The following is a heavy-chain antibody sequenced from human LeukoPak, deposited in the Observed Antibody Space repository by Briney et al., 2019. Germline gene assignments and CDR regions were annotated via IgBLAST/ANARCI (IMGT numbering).Heavy chain of an antibody. Sequence: SETLSLTCTVSGGSISSSSYYWGWIRQPPGKGLEWIGSIYYSGSTYYNPSLKSRVTISVDTSKNQFSLKLSSVTAADTAVYYCARDNPELPNYYDSSVDAFDIWGQGTMVTVSS. D-gene: IGHD3-22*01. CDR3: ARDNPELPNYYDSSVDAFDI. V-gene: IGHV4-39*07. CDR2: IYYSGST. CDR1: GGSISSSSYY. J-gene: IGHJ3*02.